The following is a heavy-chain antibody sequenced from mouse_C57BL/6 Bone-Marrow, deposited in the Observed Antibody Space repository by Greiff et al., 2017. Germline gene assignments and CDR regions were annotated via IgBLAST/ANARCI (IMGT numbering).Heavy chain of an antibody. CDR1: GYTFTDYA. CDR3: ERLIYYGNRYAMDY. V-gene: IGHV1-67*01. D-gene: IGHD2-1*01. J-gene: IGHJ4*01. Sequence: QVQLQQSGPELVRPGVSVKISCKGSGYTFTDYAMHWVKQSHGKSLEWIGVISTYYGDASYNQKFKGKATMTVDKSSSTTYMELARLTSEDSAVYYWERLIYYGNRYAMDYWGQGTAVTVSA. CDR2: ISTYYGDA.